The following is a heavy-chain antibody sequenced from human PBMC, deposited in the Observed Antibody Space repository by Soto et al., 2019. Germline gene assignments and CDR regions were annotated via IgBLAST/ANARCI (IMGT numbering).Heavy chain of an antibody. J-gene: IGHJ4*02. Sequence: GASVKVSCKVFGGTFSDYAISWVRQAPGQGLEWLGKITPILGTPNYAQSIQDRVTITADDSTTTAHMKLSSLRSEDTAVYYCAREGDLTPRYFDYWGQGTLVTVSS. V-gene: IGHV1-69*11. D-gene: IGHD3-16*01. CDR3: AREGDLTPRYFDY. CDR2: ITPILGTP. CDR1: GGTFSDYA.